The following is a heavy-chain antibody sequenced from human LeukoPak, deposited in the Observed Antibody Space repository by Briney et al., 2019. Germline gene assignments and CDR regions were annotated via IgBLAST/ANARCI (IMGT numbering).Heavy chain of an antibody. V-gene: IGHV1-18*01. CDR1: GYTFTNYG. Sequence: ASVKVSCKASGYTFTNYGISWVRQAPGQGLEWMGWINAYNGNTNYAQKFQGRVTMTTDTSTTTAYMELRSLRSDDTAVYYCARNLLDIADPWESSGYWGQGTLVTVSS. CDR2: INAYNGNT. CDR3: ARNLLDIADPWESSGY. J-gene: IGHJ4*02. D-gene: IGHD5-12*01.